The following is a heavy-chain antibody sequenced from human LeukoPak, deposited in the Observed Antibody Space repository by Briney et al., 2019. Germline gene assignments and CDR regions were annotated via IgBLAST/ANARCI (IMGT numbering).Heavy chain of an antibody. Sequence: GGSLRLSCAGSGFTFRTHGMNWVRQAPGKGLEWVSGVTPTGDPTYYADSVKGRFIISRDNSKNTLYLQMNSLRAEDTAVYYCAKDDRIQTRRYSYNYWGQGTLVTVSS. J-gene: IGHJ4*02. V-gene: IGHV3-23*01. CDR3: AKDDRIQTRRYSYNY. CDR2: VTPTGDPT. D-gene: IGHD5-18*01. CDR1: GFTFRTHG.